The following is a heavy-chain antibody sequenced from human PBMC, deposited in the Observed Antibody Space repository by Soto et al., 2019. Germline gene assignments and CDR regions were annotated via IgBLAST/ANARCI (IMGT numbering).Heavy chain of an antibody. D-gene: IGHD3-16*02. V-gene: IGHV3-49*04. Sequence: GGSLRLSCTASGVTFGDYAMSWVRQAPGKGLEWVGFIRSKAYGGTTEYAASVKGRFTISRDDSKSIAYLQMNSLKTEDTAVYYCTREAPYYDYVWGSYRPYDYWGQGTLVTVSS. CDR3: TREAPYYDYVWGSYRPYDY. CDR1: GVTFGDYA. J-gene: IGHJ4*02. CDR2: IRSKAYGGTT.